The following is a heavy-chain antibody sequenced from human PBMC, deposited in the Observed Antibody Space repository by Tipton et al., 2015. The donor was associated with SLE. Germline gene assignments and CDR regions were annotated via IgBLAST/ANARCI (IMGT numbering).Heavy chain of an antibody. CDR3: ARGVKWVWGSYPLDY. CDR2: INHSGST. V-gene: IGHV4-34*01. CDR1: GGSFSGYY. Sequence: TLSLTCAVYGGSFSGYYWSWIRQPPGKGLEWIGEINHSGSTNYNPSLKSRVTISVDTSKNQFSLKLSSVTAADTAVYYCARGVKWVWGSYPLDYWGQGTLVTVSS. D-gene: IGHD3-16*02. J-gene: IGHJ4*02.